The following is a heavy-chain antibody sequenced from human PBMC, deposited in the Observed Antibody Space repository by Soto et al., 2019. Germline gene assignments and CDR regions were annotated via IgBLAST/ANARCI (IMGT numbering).Heavy chain of an antibody. D-gene: IGHD2-15*01. CDR3: VKMKCGGGSGCSDYYFDV. Sequence: GGSLRLSCAASGFKFNDYAMHWVRQAPGKGLEWVSGINWNSGPMGYADSVKGRFTISRKNARSSLYLQMTSLRVEDTALYYCVKMKCGGGSGCSDYYFDVWGQGTLVTVSS. V-gene: IGHV3-9*01. CDR1: GFKFNDYA. J-gene: IGHJ4*02. CDR2: INWNSGPM.